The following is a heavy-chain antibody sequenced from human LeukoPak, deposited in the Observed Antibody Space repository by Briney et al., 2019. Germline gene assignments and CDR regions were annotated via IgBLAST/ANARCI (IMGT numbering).Heavy chain of an antibody. D-gene: IGHD3-3*01. CDR3: HYTDPGSRYFDY. CDR1: GYTFISYD. CDR2: MNPNSGNT. J-gene: IGHJ4*02. V-gene: IGHV1-8*01. Sequence: ASVKVSCKASGYTFISYDINWVRQATGHGLEWMGWMNPNSGNTGYAQKFQGRITMTRNRSISTAYMELNSLRSEDTAVYYCHYTDPGSRYFDYWGQGTLVTVSS.